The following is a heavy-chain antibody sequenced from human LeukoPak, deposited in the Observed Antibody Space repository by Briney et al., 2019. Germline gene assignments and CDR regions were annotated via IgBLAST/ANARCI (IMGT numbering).Heavy chain of an antibody. V-gene: IGHV4-4*07. J-gene: IGHJ4*02. CDR3: ARGGADYDYVWGSYRYAYYFDY. Sequence: SETLSLTCTVSGGSISSYYWSWIRQPAGKGLEWIGRIYTSGSTNYNPSLKSRVTMSLDTSKNQFYLKLSSVTAADTAVYYCARGGADYDYVWGSYRYAYYFDYWGQGTLVTVSS. D-gene: IGHD3-16*02. CDR2: IYTSGST. CDR1: GGSISSYY.